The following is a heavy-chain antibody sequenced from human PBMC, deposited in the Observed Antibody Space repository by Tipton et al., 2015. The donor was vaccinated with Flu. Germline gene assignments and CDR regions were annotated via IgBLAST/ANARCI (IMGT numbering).Heavy chain of an antibody. Sequence: TLSLTCPVSGASVSSNVYYWAWIRQPPGEKLEWLGYIYYSDTTNYNPSLQGRVAISPDTSKNQFSLELSSVTAADTAVYYCVRGGYSSGWTFFDYWGQGILVTVSS. D-gene: IGHD6-25*01. CDR3: VRGGYSSGWTFFDY. J-gene: IGHJ4*02. CDR2: IYYSDTT. V-gene: IGHV4-61*08. CDR1: GASVSSNVYY.